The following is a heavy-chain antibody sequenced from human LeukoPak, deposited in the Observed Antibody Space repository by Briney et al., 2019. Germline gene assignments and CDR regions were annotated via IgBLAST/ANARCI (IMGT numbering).Heavy chain of an antibody. J-gene: IGHJ4*02. CDR2: IYTSGST. Sequence: SQTLSLTCTVSGGSISSGSYYRGWIRQPAGKGLEWVGRIYTSGSTNYNPSLKSRVTISVDTSKNQFSLKLSSVTAADTAVYYCARTDYYDAREDYWGQGTLVTVSS. CDR1: GGSISSGSYY. D-gene: IGHD3-22*01. V-gene: IGHV4-61*02. CDR3: ARTDYYDAREDY.